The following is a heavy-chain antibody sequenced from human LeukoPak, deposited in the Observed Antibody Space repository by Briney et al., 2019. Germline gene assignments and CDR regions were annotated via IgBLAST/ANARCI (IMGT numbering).Heavy chain of an antibody. V-gene: IGHV5-51*01. CDR1: GYSFTNYW. J-gene: IGHJ4*02. CDR3: ARRAYSSGHKAYFDY. D-gene: IGHD6-19*01. Sequence: GESLKISCKGSGYSFTNYWIGWVRQMPGKGLEWMGIIYTGDSESRYSPSFQGQVTISAGKSISTAYLQWNSLKASDTAVYYCARRAYSSGHKAYFDYWGQGTLVTVSS. CDR2: IYTGDSES.